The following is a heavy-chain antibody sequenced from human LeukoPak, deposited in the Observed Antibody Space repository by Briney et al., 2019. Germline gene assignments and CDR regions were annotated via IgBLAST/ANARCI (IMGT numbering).Heavy chain of an antibody. CDR1: GFTFSSYE. Sequence: PGGSLRLSCAASGFTFSSYEMNWVRQAPGKGLEWVSYISSSGSTIYYADSVKGRFTISRDNAKNSLYLQMNSLRAEDTAVYYCARLDPLYYYGSGSNPIPMDVWGKGTTVTVSS. D-gene: IGHD3-10*01. CDR3: ARLDPLYYYGSGSNPIPMDV. V-gene: IGHV3-48*03. CDR2: ISSSGSTI. J-gene: IGHJ6*03.